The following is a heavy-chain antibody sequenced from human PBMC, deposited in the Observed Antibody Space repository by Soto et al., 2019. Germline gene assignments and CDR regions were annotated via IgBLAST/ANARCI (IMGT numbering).Heavy chain of an antibody. CDR1: GYTFTSYG. CDR3: ARGGDSGSYYNWFDP. V-gene: IGHV1-18*04. D-gene: IGHD1-26*01. J-gene: IGHJ5*02. Sequence: ASVKVSGKASGYTFTSYGISWVRQAPGQGLEWMGWISAYNGNTNYAQKLQGRVTMTTDTSTSTAYMELRSLRSDDTAVYYCARGGDSGSYYNWFDPWGQGTLVTVSS. CDR2: ISAYNGNT.